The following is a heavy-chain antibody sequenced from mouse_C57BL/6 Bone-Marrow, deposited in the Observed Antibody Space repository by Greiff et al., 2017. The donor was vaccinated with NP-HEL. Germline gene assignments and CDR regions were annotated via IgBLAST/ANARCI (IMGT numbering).Heavy chain of an antibody. V-gene: IGHV5-4*03. D-gene: IGHD2-4*01. Sequence: EVKLVESGGGLVKPGGSLKLSCAASGFTFRSYAMSWVRQTPEKRLEWVATISDGGSYTYYPDNVKGRFTISRDNAKNNLYLQMSHLKSEDTAMYYCARGPYDYDKVYYFDYWGQGTTLTVSS. CDR2: ISDGGSYT. J-gene: IGHJ2*01. CDR1: GFTFRSYA. CDR3: ARGPYDYDKVYYFDY.